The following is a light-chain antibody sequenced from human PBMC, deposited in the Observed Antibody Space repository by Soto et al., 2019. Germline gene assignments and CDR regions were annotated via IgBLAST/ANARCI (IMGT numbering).Light chain of an antibody. CDR1: SSDVGGYNY. CDR3: SSYAGSNKEV. V-gene: IGLV2-8*01. CDR2: EVS. J-gene: IGLJ1*01. Sequence: QLVLTQPPSASGSPGQSVTISCTGTSSDVGGYNYVSWYQQHPGKAPKLMIYEVSKRPSGVPDRFSGSKSGNTASLTVSGLQAEDEADYYCSSYAGSNKEVFGTGTKLTVL.